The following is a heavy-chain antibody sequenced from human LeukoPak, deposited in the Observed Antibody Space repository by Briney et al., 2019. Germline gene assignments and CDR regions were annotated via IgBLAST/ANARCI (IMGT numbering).Heavy chain of an antibody. Sequence: EASVKVSCKASGYTFISYDINWVRQATGQGLEWMGWMNPNSGNTGYAQKFQGRVTMTRNTSISTAYMELSSLRSEDTAVYYCARVLTYYYDSSGYPTDYWGQGTLVTVSS. D-gene: IGHD3-22*01. CDR3: ARVLTYYYDSSGYPTDY. CDR2: MNPNSGNT. CDR1: GYTFISYD. V-gene: IGHV1-8*01. J-gene: IGHJ4*02.